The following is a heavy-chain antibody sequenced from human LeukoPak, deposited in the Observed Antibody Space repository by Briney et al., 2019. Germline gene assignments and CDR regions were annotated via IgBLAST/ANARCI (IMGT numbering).Heavy chain of an antibody. CDR3: ARRSYYGSGSYPDFDY. CDR1: AYTFTSYA. D-gene: IGHD3-10*01. J-gene: IGHJ4*02. CDR2: MNPNSGNT. V-gene: IGHV1-8*02. Sequence: ASVKVSCKTSAYTFTSYAISWVRQAPGQGLEWMGWMNPNSGNTGYAQKFQGRVTMTRNTSISTAYMELSSLRSEDTAVYYCARRSYYGSGSYPDFDYWGQGTLVTVSS.